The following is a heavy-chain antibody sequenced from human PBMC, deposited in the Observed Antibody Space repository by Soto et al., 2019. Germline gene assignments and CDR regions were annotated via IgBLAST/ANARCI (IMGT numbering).Heavy chain of an antibody. D-gene: IGHD3-22*01. CDR1: GGSISSYY. J-gene: IGHJ3*02. Sequence: SETLSLTCTVSGGSISSYYWSWIRQPPGKGLEWIGYIYYSGSTNYNPSLKSQVTISVDTSKNQFSLKLSSVTAADTAVYYCASGRVGKIITMIDAFDIWGQGTMVTVSS. CDR2: IYYSGST. V-gene: IGHV4-59*01. CDR3: ASGRVGKIITMIDAFDI.